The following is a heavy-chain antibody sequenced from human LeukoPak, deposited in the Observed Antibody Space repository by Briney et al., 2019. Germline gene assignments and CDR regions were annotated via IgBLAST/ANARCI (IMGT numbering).Heavy chain of an antibody. Sequence: PSETLSLTCTVSGGSISSYYWSWIRQPPGKGLEWIGYIYYSGSTNYNPSLKSRVTISVDTSKNQFSLKLSSVTAADTAVYYCARHEVFTMVRGVIIPTNWFDPWGQGTLVTVSS. V-gene: IGHV4-59*08. CDR3: ARHEVFTMVRGVIIPTNWFDP. CDR1: GGSISSYY. J-gene: IGHJ5*02. D-gene: IGHD3-10*01. CDR2: IYYSGST.